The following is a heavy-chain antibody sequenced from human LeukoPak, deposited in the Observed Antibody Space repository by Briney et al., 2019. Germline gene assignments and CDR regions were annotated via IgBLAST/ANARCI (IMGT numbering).Heavy chain of an antibody. CDR3: ARVNRGSYYFDY. D-gene: IGHD1-26*01. Sequence: SETLSLTCTVSGYSISSGYYWGWIRQPPGKGLEWIGSTYHSGSTYYNPSLKSRVTISVDTSKNQFSLKLSSVTAADTAVYYCARVNRGSYYFDYWGQGTLVTVSS. V-gene: IGHV4-38-2*02. J-gene: IGHJ4*02. CDR2: TYHSGST. CDR1: GYSISSGYY.